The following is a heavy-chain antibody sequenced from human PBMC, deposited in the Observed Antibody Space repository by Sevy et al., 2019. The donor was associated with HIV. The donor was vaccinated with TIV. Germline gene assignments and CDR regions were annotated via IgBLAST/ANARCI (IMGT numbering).Heavy chain of an antibody. J-gene: IGHJ3*01. Sequence: GGSLRLSCAASGFTFSSYAMSWVRQAPGKGLEWDSAISRSGGSTYYADSVKGRLTISRDNSKNTLYLQMYSLGAGDTAVYYCANTSGKGDDAFTFWGQGAMVTVSS. D-gene: IGHD2-21*02. CDR3: ANTSGKGDDAFTF. CDR1: GFTFSSYA. V-gene: IGHV3-23*01. CDR2: ISRSGGST.